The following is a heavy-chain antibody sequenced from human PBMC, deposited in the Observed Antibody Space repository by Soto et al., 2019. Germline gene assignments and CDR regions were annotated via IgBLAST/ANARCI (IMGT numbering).Heavy chain of an antibody. D-gene: IGHD3-10*01. V-gene: IGHV1-18*01. CDR3: AGGSGGDYYGSGGPPYFDY. CDR1: GYTFTSYG. CDR2: ISAYNGNT. J-gene: IGHJ4*02. Sequence: QVQLVQSGAEVKKPGASVKVSCKASGYTFTSYGISWVRQAPGQGLEWMGWISAYNGNTNYAQKLQGRVTMTTDTSTRTAYMELRSLRTDDTAVYYCAGGSGGDYYGSGGPPYFDYWGQGTLVTVSS.